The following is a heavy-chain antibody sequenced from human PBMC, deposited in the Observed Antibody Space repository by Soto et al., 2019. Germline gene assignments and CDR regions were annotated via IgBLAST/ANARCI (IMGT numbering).Heavy chain of an antibody. CDR1: GGSISSYY. CDR3: ARGGLPTHNDWYFDL. V-gene: IGHV4-59*01. J-gene: IGHJ2*01. D-gene: IGHD5-18*01. Sequence: QVQLQESGPGLVKPSETLSLTCTVSGGSISSYYWSWIRQPPGKGLEWIGYIYYSGSTNYNPSLKSRVTISVDTSKNQFSLKLSSVTAADTAVYYCARGGLPTHNDWYFDLWGRGTLVTVSS. CDR2: IYYSGST.